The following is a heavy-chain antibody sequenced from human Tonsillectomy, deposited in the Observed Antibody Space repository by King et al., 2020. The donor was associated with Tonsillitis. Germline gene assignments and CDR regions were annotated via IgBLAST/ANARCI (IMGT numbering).Heavy chain of an antibody. CDR3: ARQGSYNYYFDY. J-gene: IGHJ4*02. Sequence: VQLQESGPGLVKPSQTLSLTCTVSGGSISSGDSYWSWIRQPPGKGLEWIGYIYYSANTYYNPSLKSRVTISVDTSKNQFSLELTSVTAAVTAVYYCARQGSYNYYFDYWGQGTLVTVSS. V-gene: IGHV4-30-4*01. CDR2: IYYSANT. D-gene: IGHD5-24*01. CDR1: GGSISSGDSY.